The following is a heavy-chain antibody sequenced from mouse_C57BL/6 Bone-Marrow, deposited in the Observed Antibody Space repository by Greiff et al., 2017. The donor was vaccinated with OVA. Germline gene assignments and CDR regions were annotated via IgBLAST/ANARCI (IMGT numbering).Heavy chain of an antibody. Sequence: QVQLQQPGAELVKPGASVKVSCKASGYTFTSYWMHWVKQRPVQGLEWIGTIHPSASDTTYTQKFTGKATLTVDKSSSTAYMQLSSLTSEDSAVYYCARYDPDYWGQGTTLTVSS. CDR3: ARYDPDY. V-gene: IGHV1-74*01. J-gene: IGHJ2*01. CDR2: IHPSASDT. D-gene: IGHD2-12*01. CDR1: GYTFTSYW.